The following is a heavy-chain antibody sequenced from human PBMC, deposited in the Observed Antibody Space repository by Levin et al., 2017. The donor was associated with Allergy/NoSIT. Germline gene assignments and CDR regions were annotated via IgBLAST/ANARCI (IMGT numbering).Heavy chain of an antibody. CDR2: IIPILGTP. D-gene: IGHD2-2*01. J-gene: IGHJ4*02. Sequence: KISCKASGGTFSSYAISWVRQAPGQGLEWMGSIIPILGTPNYAQKFQGRVTITADEPTRTAYMEVSSLRSEDTAVYYCARLPSGTSARDYWGQGTLVTVSA. V-gene: IGHV1-69*11. CDR3: ARLPSGTSARDY. CDR1: GGTFSSYA.